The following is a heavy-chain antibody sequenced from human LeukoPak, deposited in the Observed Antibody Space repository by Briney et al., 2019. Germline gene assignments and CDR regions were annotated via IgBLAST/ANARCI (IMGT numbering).Heavy chain of an antibody. Sequence: PGGSLRLSCAASGFTFSSYGMHWVRQAPGKGLEWVAVISYDGSNKYYADSVKGRFTISRDNSKNTLYLQMNSLRAEDTAVYYCAKVGPFGELWDDNWFDPWGQGTLVTVSS. V-gene: IGHV3-30*18. CDR3: AKVGPFGELWDDNWFDP. CDR1: GFTFSSYG. D-gene: IGHD3-10*01. J-gene: IGHJ5*02. CDR2: ISYDGSNK.